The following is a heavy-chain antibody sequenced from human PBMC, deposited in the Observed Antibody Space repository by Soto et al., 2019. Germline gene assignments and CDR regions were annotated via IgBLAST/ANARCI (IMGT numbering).Heavy chain of an antibody. CDR2: IYYSGST. J-gene: IGHJ4*02. V-gene: IGHV4-59*01. D-gene: IGHD4-17*01. Sequence: SETLSLTCTVSGGSISSYYWSWIRQPPGKGLEWIGYIYYSGSTNYNPSLKSRVTISVKTSKNQFSLKLSSVTAADTAVYYCARGGYGDYFTKFDYWGQGTLVTVSS. CDR1: GGSISSYY. CDR3: ARGGYGDYFTKFDY.